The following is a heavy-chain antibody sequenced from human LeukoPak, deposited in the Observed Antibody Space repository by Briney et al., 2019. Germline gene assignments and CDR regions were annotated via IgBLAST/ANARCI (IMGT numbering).Heavy chain of an antibody. D-gene: IGHD3-3*01. Sequence: PGGSLRLSCAASGFAFNNAWMSWVRQAPGKGLEWVGRIKGKADGGTTDYAAPVKGRFTISRDDSKNTLYLQMNSLRTEDTAVYYCNTASYYALDNWGQGTLVTVSS. CDR1: GFAFNNAW. CDR3: NTASYYALDN. CDR2: IKGKADGGTT. V-gene: IGHV3-15*01. J-gene: IGHJ4*02.